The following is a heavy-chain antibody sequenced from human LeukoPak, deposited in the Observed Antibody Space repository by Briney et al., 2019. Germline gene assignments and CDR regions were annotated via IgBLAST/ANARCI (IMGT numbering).Heavy chain of an antibody. V-gene: IGHV3-33*01. CDR3: ARATTVFDY. Sequence: QPGRSLRLSCAASGFTFSNYGMHWVRQAPGKGLEWVAVIWYDGSNEYYADSVKGRFTISRDNAKNSLYLQMNSLRDEDTAVYYCARATTVFDYWGQGTLVTVSS. CDR2: IWYDGSNE. J-gene: IGHJ4*02. CDR1: GFTFSNYG. D-gene: IGHD1-1*01.